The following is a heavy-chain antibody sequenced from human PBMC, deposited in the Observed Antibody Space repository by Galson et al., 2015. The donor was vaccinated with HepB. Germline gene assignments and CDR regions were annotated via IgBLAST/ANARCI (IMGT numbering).Heavy chain of an antibody. V-gene: IGHV3-30*04. D-gene: IGHD3-10*01. CDR1: GFTFSSYA. CDR3: ARDGTVRGVIITA. J-gene: IGHJ5*02. Sequence: SLRLSCAASGFTFSSYAMHWVRQAPGKGLEWVAVISYDGSNKYYADSVKGRFTISRDNSKNTLYLQMNSLRAEDTAVYYCARDGTVRGVIITAWGQGTLVTVSS. CDR2: ISYDGSNK.